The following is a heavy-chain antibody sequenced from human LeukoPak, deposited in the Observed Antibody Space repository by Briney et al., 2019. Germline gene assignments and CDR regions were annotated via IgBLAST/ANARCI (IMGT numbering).Heavy chain of an antibody. CDR2: IYHSGSA. Sequence: PSETLSLTCGVSGYSISSGYEWAGIRQSPGKGLEWSGSIYHSGSAHYNPSLKSRVNISVETSKNQVSLNMYSVTAADTAVYYCARDPRWLTPDCTSTTCYENDFDPWGQGTLVTVSS. V-gene: IGHV4-38-2*02. D-gene: IGHD2-2*01. CDR3: ARDPRWLTPDCTSTTCYENDFDP. J-gene: IGHJ5*02. CDR1: GYSISSGYE.